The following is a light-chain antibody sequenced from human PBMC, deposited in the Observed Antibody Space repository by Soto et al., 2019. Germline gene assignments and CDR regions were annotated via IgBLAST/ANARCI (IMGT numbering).Light chain of an antibody. V-gene: IGLV2-14*02. CDR2: DVS. J-gene: IGLJ2*01. CDR1: SSDVGSYNL. Sequence: QSVLTQPASVSGSPGQSITISCTGTSSDVGSYNLVSWYQQHPGKAPKLMIYDVSNRPSGVSNRFSGSKSGNTASLTISGLQAVDEADYYCSSYTSSSTVVFGGGTKVTVL. CDR3: SSYTSSSTVV.